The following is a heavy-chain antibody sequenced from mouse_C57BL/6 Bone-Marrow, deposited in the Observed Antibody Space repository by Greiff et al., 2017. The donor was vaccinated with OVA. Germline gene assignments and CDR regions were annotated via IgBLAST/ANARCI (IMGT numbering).Heavy chain of an antibody. Sequence: QVHVKQPGAELVKPGASVKLSCKASGYTFTSYWMHWVKQRPGQGLEWIGMIHPNSGSTNYNEKFKSKATLTVDKSSSTAYMQLSSLTSEDSAVYYCARYYDYGYFDYWGQGTTLTVSS. CDR2: IHPNSGST. CDR3: ARYYDYGYFDY. CDR1: GYTFTSYW. V-gene: IGHV1-64*01. J-gene: IGHJ2*01. D-gene: IGHD2-4*01.